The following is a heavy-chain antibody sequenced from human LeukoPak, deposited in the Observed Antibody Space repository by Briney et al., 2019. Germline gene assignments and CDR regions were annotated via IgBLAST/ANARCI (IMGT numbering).Heavy chain of an antibody. CDR3: ARATLSDYYFNY. CDR1: GYTFTSYY. Sequence: GGSLRLSCAASGYTFTSYYMHWVRQAPRQGLEWMGIINPSGGSTSYAQKFQGRVTMTRDTSTNTVYMELSSLRSEDTAVHFCARATLSDYYFNYWGQGTLVTVSS. V-gene: IGHV1-46*01. CDR2: INPSGGST. J-gene: IGHJ4*02.